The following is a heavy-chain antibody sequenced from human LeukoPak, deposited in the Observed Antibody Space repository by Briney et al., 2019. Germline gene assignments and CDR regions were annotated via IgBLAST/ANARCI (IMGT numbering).Heavy chain of an antibody. CDR1: GGSVSSGSFD. V-gene: IGHV4-61*01. CDR3: ARHSYYYYFDY. D-gene: IGHD3-10*01. Sequence: QASETLSLTCTVSGGSVSSGSFDWSWIRQPPGKGLEWIGYISDSVTTKYSPSLKTRVTISVDTSKNQFSLKLSSVTAADTAVYYCARHSYYYYFDYWGQGTLVTVSS. CDR2: ISDSVTT. J-gene: IGHJ4*02.